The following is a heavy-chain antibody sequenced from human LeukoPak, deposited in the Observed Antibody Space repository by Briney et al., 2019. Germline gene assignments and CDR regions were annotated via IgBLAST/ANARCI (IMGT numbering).Heavy chain of an antibody. V-gene: IGHV3-21*01. D-gene: IGHD3-9*01. Sequence: GGSLRLSCAASGFIFSDDVMNWVRQAPGKGLEWVSSITRTGNNIFYADSVKGRFTISRDNAKNSLFLQMNSLRDEDTAVYYCARAPRIFDCLHYWGQGTLVTVSS. CDR3: ARAPRIFDCLHY. CDR1: GFIFSDDV. CDR2: ITRTGNNI. J-gene: IGHJ4*02.